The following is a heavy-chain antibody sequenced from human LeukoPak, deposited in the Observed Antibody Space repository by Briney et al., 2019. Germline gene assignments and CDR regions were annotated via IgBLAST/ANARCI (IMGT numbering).Heavy chain of an antibody. J-gene: IGHJ6*02. D-gene: IGHD3-10*01. V-gene: IGHV3-48*03. Sequence: GGSLRLSYAASGFTLSRNEMNWVRQAPGKGLEWVSYISSSGSSIYYADSVKGRFTISRDNAKNSLYLQMNSLRAEDTAVYYCARPGYYYGMDVWGQGTTVTVSS. CDR3: ARPGYYYGMDV. CDR1: GFTLSRNE. CDR2: ISSSGSSI.